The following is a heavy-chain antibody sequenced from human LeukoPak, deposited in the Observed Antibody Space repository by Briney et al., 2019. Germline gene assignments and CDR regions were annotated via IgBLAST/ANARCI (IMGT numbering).Heavy chain of an antibody. V-gene: IGHV3-48*04. CDR2: ISSSSITI. D-gene: IGHD2-15*01. J-gene: IGHJ4*02. CDR3: ARDRGGSYSAIDY. CDR1: GFTFSSYS. Sequence: QPGGSLRLSCAASGFTFSSYSLNWVRQAPGKGLEWVSFISSSSITIYYADSVKGRFTISRDNAEKSLYLQMNSLRAEDTAVYYCARDRGGSYSAIDYWGREPWLPSPQ.